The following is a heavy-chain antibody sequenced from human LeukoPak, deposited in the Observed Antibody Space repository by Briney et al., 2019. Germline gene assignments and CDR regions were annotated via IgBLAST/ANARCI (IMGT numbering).Heavy chain of an antibody. V-gene: IGHV3-7*01. CDR3: ARESTPEWEVLSSGDDVFDI. J-gene: IGHJ3*02. CDR1: GYSISSGYY. Sequence: PSETLSLTCTVSGYSISSGYYWGWIRQPPGKGLEWVANIKQDGSDKYYVDSVKGRFTISRDNAKNSLDLQMNSLRAEDTAVYYCARESTPEWEVLSSGDDVFDIWGQGTMVTVSS. D-gene: IGHD1-26*01. CDR2: IKQDGSDK.